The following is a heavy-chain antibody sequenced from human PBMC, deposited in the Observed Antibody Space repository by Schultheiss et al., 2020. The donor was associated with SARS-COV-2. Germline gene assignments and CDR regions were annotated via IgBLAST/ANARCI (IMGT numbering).Heavy chain of an antibody. Sequence: ASVKVSCKASGYTFTSYGISWVRQAPGQGLEWMGWISAYNGNTNYAQKLQGRVTMTTDTSTSTAYMELSSLRSEDTAVYYCARGAIVGYCSGGSCSSSPGWFDPWGQGTLVTVSS. D-gene: IGHD2-15*01. CDR3: ARGAIVGYCSGGSCSSSPGWFDP. CDR2: ISAYNGNT. J-gene: IGHJ5*02. CDR1: GYTFTSYG. V-gene: IGHV1-18*01.